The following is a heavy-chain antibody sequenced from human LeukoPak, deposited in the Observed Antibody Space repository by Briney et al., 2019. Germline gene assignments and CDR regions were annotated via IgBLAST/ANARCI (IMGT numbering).Heavy chain of an antibody. CDR2: ISSGSSTI. Sequence: GGSLRLSCAASGFTFSSYSMNWVRQAPGKGLEWVSYISSGSSTIYYADSVKGRFTISRDNAKNSLYPQMNSLRAEDTAVYYCARVRNLRGDYWGQGTLVTVSS. D-gene: IGHD4-17*01. V-gene: IGHV3-48*01. CDR3: ARVRNLRGDY. J-gene: IGHJ4*02. CDR1: GFTFSSYS.